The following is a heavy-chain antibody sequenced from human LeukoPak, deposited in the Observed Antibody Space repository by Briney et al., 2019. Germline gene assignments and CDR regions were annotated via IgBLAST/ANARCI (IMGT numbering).Heavy chain of an antibody. CDR2: INPSGGST. CDR1: GYTFTSYY. V-gene: IGHV1-46*01. CDR3: ARDNSVGDIAWWFDP. J-gene: IGHJ5*02. Sequence: ASVKVSCKASGYTFTSYYMHWVRQAPGQRLEWMGIINPSGGSTSYAQKFQGRVTMTRDMSTSTDYMELSSLRSEDTAVYYCARDNSVGDIAWWFDPWGQGTLVTVSS. D-gene: IGHD3-10*01.